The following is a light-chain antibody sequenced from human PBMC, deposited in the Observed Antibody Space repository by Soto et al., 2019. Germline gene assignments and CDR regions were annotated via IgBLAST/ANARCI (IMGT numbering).Light chain of an antibody. CDR3: QQYKSYSLYI. CDR1: QGMSSA. V-gene: IGKV1-13*02. J-gene: IGKJ2*01. CDR2: DAS. Sequence: AIQLNQSPSSLSASVGERVTITCRASQGMSSALAWYQQKPGKAPKLLIYDASSWESGDPSRFSGSGSGTDFTLTISRLQPEDFATYYCQQYKSYSLYIFGQGTKLEIK.